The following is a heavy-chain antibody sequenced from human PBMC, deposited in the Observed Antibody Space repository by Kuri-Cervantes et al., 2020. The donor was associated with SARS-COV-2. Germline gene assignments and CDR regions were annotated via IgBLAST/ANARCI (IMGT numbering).Heavy chain of an antibody. V-gene: IGHV3-20*04. Sequence: GESLKISCAASGFTFDDYGMSWVRQAPGKGLEWVSGINWNGGSTGYADSVKGRFTISRDNAKNTLYLQMNSLRAEDTAVYYCARVEYYDSSGYYAWGQGTLVTVSS. D-gene: IGHD3-22*01. CDR1: GFTFDDYG. CDR3: ARVEYYDSSGYYA. CDR2: INWNGGST. J-gene: IGHJ4*02.